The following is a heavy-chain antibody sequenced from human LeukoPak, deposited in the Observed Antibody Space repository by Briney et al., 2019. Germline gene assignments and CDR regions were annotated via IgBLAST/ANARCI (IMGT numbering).Heavy chain of an antibody. CDR3: ARAPTITIFGVVIKQAWFDP. CDR2: INHSGST. V-gene: IGHV4-34*01. D-gene: IGHD3-3*01. CDR1: GGSFSGYY. J-gene: IGHJ5*02. Sequence: KASETLSLTCAVYGGSFSGYYWSWIRQPPGKGLEWIGEINHSGSTNYNPSLKSRVTISVDTSKNQFSLKLSSVTAADTAVYYCARAPTITIFGVVIKQAWFDPWGQGTLVTVSS.